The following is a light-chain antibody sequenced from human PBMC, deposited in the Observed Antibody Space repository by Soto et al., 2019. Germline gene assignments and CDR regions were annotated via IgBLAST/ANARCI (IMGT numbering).Light chain of an antibody. CDR2: DVS. V-gene: IGLV2-14*03. Sequence: QSALTQPASVSGSPGQSITISCTGTSSDVGGYNYVSWYQQHPGKAPKLMIYDVSNRPSGVSKRFSGSKSGNTASLTISGLQGEDEADYYCCSYTSSSTPVVFGGGTKLTVL. J-gene: IGLJ2*01. CDR1: SSDVGGYNY. CDR3: CSYTSSSTPVV.